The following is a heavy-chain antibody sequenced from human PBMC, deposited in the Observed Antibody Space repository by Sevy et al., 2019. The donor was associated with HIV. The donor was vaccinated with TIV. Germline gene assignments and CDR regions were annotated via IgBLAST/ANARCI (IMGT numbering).Heavy chain of an antibody. D-gene: IGHD3-3*01. CDR3: ARSWGTLMALGVNIGWFDT. Sequence: SENLSLTCTVSGGSISAGSYYWGWIRQPPGKGLEWIGSVYYSGSTYYSPSLKGRVSTFIDTSKNEFSLKLTSVTAADTAIYYCARSWGTLMALGVNIGWFDTWGLGTLVTVSS. J-gene: IGHJ5*02. CDR2: VYYSGST. CDR1: GGSISAGSYY. V-gene: IGHV4-39*01.